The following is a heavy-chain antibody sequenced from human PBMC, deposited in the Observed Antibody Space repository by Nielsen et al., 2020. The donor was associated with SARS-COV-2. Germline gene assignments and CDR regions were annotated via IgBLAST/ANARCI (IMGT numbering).Heavy chain of an antibody. CDR2: MKGKGGGGTT. CDR3: TKLQYGGFDM. CDR1: GFTFSNAW. V-gene: IGHV3-15*01. J-gene: IGHJ3*02. Sequence: ETLSLTCAASGFTFSNAWMNWVRQAPGKGLEWVGRMKGKGGGGTTDYGAPVKGRFTISRDDSKNMLYVEMNSLKTEDTAVYYCTKLQYGGFDMWGQGTMVTVSS. D-gene: IGHD3-16*01.